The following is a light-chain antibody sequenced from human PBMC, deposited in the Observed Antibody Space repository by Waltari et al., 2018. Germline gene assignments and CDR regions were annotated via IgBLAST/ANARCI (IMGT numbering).Light chain of an antibody. V-gene: IGKV1-12*01. CDR2: AAS. Sequence: QMTQSRLSVSASIGDRVAISCRASQDIASWLAWYQQHPGKAPRLLVYAASNLQSGVPSRFSGSGSGTNFTLTINSLQPEDFATYYCQLAQRFPFFGPGTKVDVK. J-gene: IGKJ3*01. CDR3: QLAQRFPF. CDR1: QDIASW.